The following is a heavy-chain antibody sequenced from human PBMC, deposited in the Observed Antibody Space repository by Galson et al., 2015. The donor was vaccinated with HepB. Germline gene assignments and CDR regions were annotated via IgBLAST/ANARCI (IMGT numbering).Heavy chain of an antibody. D-gene: IGHD3-3*01. CDR3: AKDITYYDFWSGYYYYYMDV. V-gene: IGHV1-46*01. Sequence: SVKVSCKASGYTFTSYYMHWVRQAPGQGLEWMGIINPSGGSTSYAQKFQGRVTMTRDTSTSTVYMVLSSLRAEDTALYYCAKDITYYDFWSGYYYYYMDVWGKGTTVTVSS. CDR2: INPSGGST. CDR1: GYTFTSYY. J-gene: IGHJ6*03.